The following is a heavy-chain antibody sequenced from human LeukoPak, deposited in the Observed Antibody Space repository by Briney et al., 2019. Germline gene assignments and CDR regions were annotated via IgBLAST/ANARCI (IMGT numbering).Heavy chain of an antibody. V-gene: IGHV1-18*01. CDR3: ARGEGLLWFGELLS. CDR2: ISAYNGNT. Sequence: ASVKVSCKASGYTFTSYGISWVRQAPGQGLEWMGWISAYNGNTNYAQKLQGRVTMTTGTSTSTAYMELRSLRSDDTAVYYGARGEGLLWFGELLSWGQGTLVTVSS. D-gene: IGHD3-10*01. CDR1: GYTFTSYG. J-gene: IGHJ5*02.